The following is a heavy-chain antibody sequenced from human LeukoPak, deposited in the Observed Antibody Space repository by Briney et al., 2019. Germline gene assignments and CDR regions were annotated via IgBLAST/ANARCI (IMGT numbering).Heavy chain of an antibody. Sequence: GGSLRLSCEASGFTFSDHFMDWVRQTPGKGLEWVGRIRKKTNRYTTQYAASVQGKFTISRDDSRNSVYLQMNSLETEDTAVYYCLRVSSTVAGSDNIDYWGQGTPVTVSS. CDR1: GFTFSDHF. CDR2: IRKKTNRYTT. J-gene: IGHJ4*02. CDR3: LRVSSTVAGSDNIDY. D-gene: IGHD6-19*01. V-gene: IGHV3-72*01.